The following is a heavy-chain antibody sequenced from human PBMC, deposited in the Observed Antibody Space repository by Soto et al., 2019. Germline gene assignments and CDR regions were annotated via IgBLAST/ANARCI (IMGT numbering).Heavy chain of an antibody. D-gene: IGHD3-10*01. J-gene: IGHJ4*02. Sequence: QVQLVQSVAEVKKPGASVKVSCKASGYTFTSYGISWLRQAPGQGLEGMGWIITYNGNTKYAQKLQGRVTMTTDTSTSTAYMELRSLRSDDTAVFYCAREMFRGVGSDYWGQGTLVTVSS. CDR3: AREMFRGVGSDY. CDR2: IITYNGNT. CDR1: GYTFTSYG. V-gene: IGHV1-18*01.